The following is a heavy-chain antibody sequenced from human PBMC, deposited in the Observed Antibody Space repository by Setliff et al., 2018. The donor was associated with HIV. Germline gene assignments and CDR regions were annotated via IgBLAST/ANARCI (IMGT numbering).Heavy chain of an antibody. CDR2: IYHNGST. CDR1: GGSISIGGYY. Sequence: SETLSLTCTVSGGSISIGGYYWGWIRQHPGKGLEWIGYIYHNGSTYYNPSLTSRVIISVDTSKNQFSLKLSSVTAADTAVYYCARGGGSRAATSSYYYMDVWGRGTTVTVSS. V-gene: IGHV4-31*03. J-gene: IGHJ6*03. CDR3: ARGGGSRAATSSYYYMDV. D-gene: IGHD2-15*01.